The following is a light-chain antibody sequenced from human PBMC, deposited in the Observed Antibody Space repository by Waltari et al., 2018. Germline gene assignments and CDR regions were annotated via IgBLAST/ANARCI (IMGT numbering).Light chain of an antibody. Sequence: ETVMTQSPVTLSVSPGERANLSCRASQSVSSNLAWYQQKPGQAPRLLIYGASTRATGIPARFSGSGSGTEFTLTISSLQSEDFAVYYCQQYNNWPLTFGGGTKVEIK. CDR1: QSVSSN. V-gene: IGKV3-15*01. CDR2: GAS. CDR3: QQYNNWPLT. J-gene: IGKJ4*01.